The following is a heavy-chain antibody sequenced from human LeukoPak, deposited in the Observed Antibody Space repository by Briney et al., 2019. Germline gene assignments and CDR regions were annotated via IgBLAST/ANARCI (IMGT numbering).Heavy chain of an antibody. V-gene: IGHV3-23*01. J-gene: IGHJ4*02. CDR3: AKAPEYDSYYFDY. Sequence: PGGSLRLSCAASGFTFSSYAMSWVRQAPGKGLEWVSDISGSGGTTYYADSVKGRFTISRDNSKNTLYLRMNSLRAEDTAVYYCAKAPEYDSYYFDYWGQGTLVTVSS. CDR1: GFTFSSYA. CDR2: ISGSGGTT. D-gene: IGHD6-6*01.